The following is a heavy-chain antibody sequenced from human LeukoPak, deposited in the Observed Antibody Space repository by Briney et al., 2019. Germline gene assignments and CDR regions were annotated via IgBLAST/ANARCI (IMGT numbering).Heavy chain of an antibody. CDR1: RGSISSSSYY. V-gene: IGHV4-39*01. J-gene: IGHJ4*02. CDR3: ARRVHYYDRSGYYSEALDY. Sequence: PSETLSLTCTVSRGSISSSSYYWGWIRQPPGRGLEWIGSIYYSGSTYYNPSLKSRVTISVDTSKNQFSLNLSSVTAADTAVYYCARRVHYYDRSGYYSEALDYWGQGTLVTVSS. D-gene: IGHD3-22*01. CDR2: IYYSGST.